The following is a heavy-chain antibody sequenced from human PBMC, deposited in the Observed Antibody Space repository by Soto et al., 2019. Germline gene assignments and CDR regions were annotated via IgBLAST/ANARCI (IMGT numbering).Heavy chain of an antibody. CDR2: IQTKRQNYIT. V-gene: IGHV3-72*01. Sequence: SLKLSCAASVFSFSDHFMDCVRHSPGKWLQWVGRIQTKRQNYITQYATSLEGRFSISRDDSENSLYLQVNRLKTEDTAVFLCTCLRGTFRYWGPATLVIGPS. J-gene: IGHJ4*02. CDR1: VFSFSDHF. CDR3: TCLRGTFRY.